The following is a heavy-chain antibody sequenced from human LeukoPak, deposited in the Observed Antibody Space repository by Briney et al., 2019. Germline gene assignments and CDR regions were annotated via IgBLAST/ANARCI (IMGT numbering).Heavy chain of an antibody. V-gene: IGHV3-21*01. Sequence: GGSLRPSCAASGFTFSSYSMNWVRQAPGKGLEWVSSISSSSSYIYYADSVKGRFTISRDNAKNSLYLQMNSLRAEDTAVYYCARDPLDSNALDIWGQGTMVTVSS. CDR1: GFTFSSYS. J-gene: IGHJ3*02. D-gene: IGHD2-21*01. CDR2: ISSSSSYI. CDR3: ARDPLDSNALDI.